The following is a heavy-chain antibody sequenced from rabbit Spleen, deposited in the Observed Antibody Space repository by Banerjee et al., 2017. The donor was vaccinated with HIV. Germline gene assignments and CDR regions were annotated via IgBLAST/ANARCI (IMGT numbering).Heavy chain of an antibody. D-gene: IGHD1-1*01. J-gene: IGHJ4*01. CDR3: ARDLVGVIGWNFNL. CDR2: INAITGKA. V-gene: IGHV1S45*01. Sequence: QQRLVESGGGLVKPGASLTLTCKASGFSFSNKAVMCWVRQAPGKGLDWIACINAITGKAVYARWAKGRFIMSRTSSTTVTLQMTSLTAADTATYLCARDLVGVIGWNFNLWGQGTLVTVS. CDR1: GFSFSNKAV.